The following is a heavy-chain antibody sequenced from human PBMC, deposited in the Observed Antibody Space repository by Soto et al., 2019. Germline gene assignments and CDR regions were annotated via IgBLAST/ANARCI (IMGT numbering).Heavy chain of an antibody. Sequence: QVQLVQSGAEVKKPGASVKVSCKASGYTFTSYGISWVRRAPGQGLEWMGWISAYNGNTNYAQKLQGRVTMTTDTITXXAYMELRSLRSDDTAVYYCARVYRVAVAGTAHFDYWGQGTLVTVSS. D-gene: IGHD6-19*01. CDR3: ARVYRVAVAGTAHFDY. CDR2: ISAYNGNT. CDR1: GYTFTSYG. V-gene: IGHV1-18*01. J-gene: IGHJ4*02.